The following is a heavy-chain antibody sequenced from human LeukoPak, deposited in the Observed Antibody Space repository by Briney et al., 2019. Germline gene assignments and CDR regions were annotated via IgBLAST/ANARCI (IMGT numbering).Heavy chain of an antibody. D-gene: IGHD4-17*01. Sequence: SETLSLTCTVSGYSISSGYYWGWIRQPPGKGLEWIGSIYHSGSTYYNPSLKSRVTISVDTSKNQFSLKLSSVTAADTAVYYCARDLDDYVSDYWGQGTLVTVSS. J-gene: IGHJ4*02. CDR1: GYSISSGYY. CDR3: ARDLDDYVSDY. CDR2: IYHSGST. V-gene: IGHV4-38-2*02.